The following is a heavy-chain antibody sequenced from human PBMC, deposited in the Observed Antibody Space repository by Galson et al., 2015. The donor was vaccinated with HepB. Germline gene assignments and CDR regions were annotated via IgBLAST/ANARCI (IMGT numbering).Heavy chain of an antibody. J-gene: IGHJ5*02. CDR2: ISWNSGTI. CDR1: RFTFDDYA. V-gene: IGHV3-9*01. Sequence: SLRLSCAASRFTFDDYAMHWVRQAPGRGLERVSGISWNSGTIHYADSVQGRFTISRDNAKNSRYLQMNSLRAEDTALYYCARDGRGSGDYGDFNWFDPWGQGTLVTVSS. CDR3: ARDGRGSGDYGDFNWFDP. D-gene: IGHD4-17*01.